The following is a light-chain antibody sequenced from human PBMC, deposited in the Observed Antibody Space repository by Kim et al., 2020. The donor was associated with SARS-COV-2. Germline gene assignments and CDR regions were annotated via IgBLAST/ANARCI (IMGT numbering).Light chain of an antibody. V-gene: IGKV1D-16*01. CDR3: QQYHGYPVT. J-gene: IGKJ4*01. CDR1: QHISRW. Sequence: DIQMTQSPSSLAASVGDRVTITCRASQHISRWLVWYQQKPDKAPRSLIYAASTLRSGVPSRFRGSISGTEFTLTITSLQPEDFATYYCQQYHGYPVTFGGRTKVDIK. CDR2: AAS.